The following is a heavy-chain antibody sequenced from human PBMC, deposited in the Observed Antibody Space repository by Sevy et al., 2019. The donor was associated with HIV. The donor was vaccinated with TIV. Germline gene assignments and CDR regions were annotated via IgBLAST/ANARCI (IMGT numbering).Heavy chain of an antibody. CDR1: GFTFSSYS. D-gene: IGHD3-22*01. V-gene: IGHV3-21*01. Sequence: GGSLRLSCAASGFTFSSYSMNWVRQAPGKGLEWVSSISSSSSYIYYADSVKGRFTISRDNAKNSLYLQMNSLRAEDTAVYYCARGPSYYYDSSGYCRKYFDYWGQGTLVTVSS. CDR2: ISSSSSYI. CDR3: ARGPSYYYDSSGYCRKYFDY. J-gene: IGHJ4*02.